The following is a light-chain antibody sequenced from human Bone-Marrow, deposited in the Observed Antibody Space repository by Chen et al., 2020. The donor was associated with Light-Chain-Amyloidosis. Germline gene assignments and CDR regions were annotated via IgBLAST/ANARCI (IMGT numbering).Light chain of an antibody. CDR3: LQDYSYPRT. J-gene: IGKJ3*01. Sequence: IQMTQSPSSLSASVGDRVTITCRASQGIRNDLAWYQQKPEKAPKLLIYAASSLQSGVPSRFSGSGSDTDFTLTISSLQPEDFATYYCLQDYSYPRTFGPGTKVDFK. CDR2: AAS. V-gene: IGKV1-6*01. CDR1: QGIRND.